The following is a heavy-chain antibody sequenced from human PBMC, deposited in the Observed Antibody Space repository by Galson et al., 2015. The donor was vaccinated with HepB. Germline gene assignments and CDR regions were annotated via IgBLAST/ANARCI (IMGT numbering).Heavy chain of an antibody. D-gene: IGHD3-22*01. J-gene: IGHJ5*02. Sequence: SVKVSCKASGGTFSSYTISWVRQAPGQGLEWMGRIIPILGIANYAQKFQGRVTITADKSTSTAYMELSGLRSEDTAVYYASGSYYDTSGYYWETWGQGTLVTVTS. CDR1: GGTFSSYT. V-gene: IGHV1-69*02. CDR3: SGSYYDTSGYYWET. CDR2: IIPILGIA.